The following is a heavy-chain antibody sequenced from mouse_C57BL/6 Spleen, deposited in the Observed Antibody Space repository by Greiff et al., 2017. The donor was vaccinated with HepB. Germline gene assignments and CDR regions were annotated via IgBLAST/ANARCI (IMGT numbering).Heavy chain of an antibody. CDR3: ARAYYGNSLGFAY. D-gene: IGHD1-1*01. CDR1: GYTFTSYW. CDR2: INPSSGYT. V-gene: IGHV1-7*01. Sequence: VQLQQSGAELAKPGASVKLSCKASGYTFTSYWMHWVKQRPGQGLEWIGYINPSSGYTKYNQKFKDKATLTVDKSSSTAYMQLSSLTYEDSAVYYGARAYYGNSLGFAYWGQGTLVTVSA. J-gene: IGHJ3*01.